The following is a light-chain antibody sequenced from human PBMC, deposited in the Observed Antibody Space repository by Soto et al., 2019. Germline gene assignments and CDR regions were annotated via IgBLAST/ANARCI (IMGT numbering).Light chain of an antibody. CDR1: QSLLHSNGYNY. CDR3: MQALQTSPT. CDR2: LGS. V-gene: IGKV2-28*01. J-gene: IGKJ1*01. Sequence: DIVMTQSPLSLPVTPGEPASISCRSSQSLLHSNGYNYVDWYLQKPGQSPQLLIYLGSNRASGVPDRLSGSGSGTDFTLKISRVEPEDVGVYYCMQALQTSPTFGQGTKVEIK.